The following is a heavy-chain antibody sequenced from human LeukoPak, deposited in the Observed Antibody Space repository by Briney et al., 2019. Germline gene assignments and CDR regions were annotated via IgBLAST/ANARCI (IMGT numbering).Heavy chain of an antibody. CDR3: ARDRYGDYVLDY. D-gene: IGHD4-17*01. CDR2: VSNDGSNK. V-gene: IGHV3-30*03. Sequence: GGSLRPSCAASGFTFSNYGMHWVRQVPGKGLGWVAVVSNDGSNKYSADSVKGRFTISRDNSKNTLYLQMNSLRAEDTAVYYCARDRYGDYVLDYWGQGTLVTVSS. J-gene: IGHJ4*02. CDR1: GFTFSNYG.